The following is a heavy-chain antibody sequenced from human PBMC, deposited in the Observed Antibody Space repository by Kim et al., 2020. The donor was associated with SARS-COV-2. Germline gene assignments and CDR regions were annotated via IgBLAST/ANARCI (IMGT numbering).Heavy chain of an antibody. CDR2: INHSGST. V-gene: IGHV4-34*01. D-gene: IGHD6-6*01. Sequence: SETLSLTCAVYGGSFSGYYWSWIRQPPGKGLEWIGEINHSGSTNYNPSLKSRVTISVDTSKNQFSLKLSSVTAADTAVYYCARGRRGGGYSSSPRAGYYGMDVWGQGTTVTVSS. J-gene: IGHJ6*02. CDR3: ARGRRGGGYSSSPRAGYYGMDV. CDR1: GGSFSGYY.